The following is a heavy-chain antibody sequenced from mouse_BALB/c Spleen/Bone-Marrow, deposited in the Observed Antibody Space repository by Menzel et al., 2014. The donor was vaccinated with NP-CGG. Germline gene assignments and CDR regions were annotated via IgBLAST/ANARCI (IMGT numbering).Heavy chain of an antibody. CDR1: GFNIKDTY. J-gene: IGHJ2*01. V-gene: IGHV14-3*02. D-gene: IGHD1-2*01. Sequence: VHLRQSEADLVKPGVSVKLACTASGFNIKDTYMHWVKQRPEQGLEWIVRIDPANGNTKYDPKCQGKATITADTSSNTAYLQLSSLTSEDTAVYYCARYCYGYHFDYWGQGTTLTVSS. CDR3: ARYCYGYHFDY. CDR2: IDPANGNT.